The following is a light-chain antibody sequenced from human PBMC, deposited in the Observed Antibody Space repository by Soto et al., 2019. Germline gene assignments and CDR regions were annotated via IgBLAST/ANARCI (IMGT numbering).Light chain of an antibody. Sequence: QSVLTQPPSVSGAPGQRVTISCTGSSSNIGAGYDVHWYQQLPGTAPKLLIYGNSKRPSGVPDRFSGSKSGTSASLAITGLQAEDEADYYCQSYDSSLSGYVFGTGTKLTDL. CDR2: GNS. J-gene: IGLJ1*01. CDR1: SSNIGAGYD. CDR3: QSYDSSLSGYV. V-gene: IGLV1-40*01.